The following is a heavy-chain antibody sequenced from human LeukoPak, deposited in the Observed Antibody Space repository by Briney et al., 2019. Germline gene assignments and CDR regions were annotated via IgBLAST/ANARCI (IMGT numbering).Heavy chain of an antibody. CDR2: ISGSGGST. Sequence: GGSLRLSCAASGFTFSSYAMSWVRQAPGKGLEWVSAISGSGGSTYYADSVKGRFTISRDNSKNTLYPQMNSLRADDTAVYYCAKDKSLLGYSYGLSSNWFDPWGQGTLVTVSS. V-gene: IGHV3-23*01. D-gene: IGHD5-18*01. CDR3: AKDKSLLGYSYGLSSNWFDP. J-gene: IGHJ5*02. CDR1: GFTFSSYA.